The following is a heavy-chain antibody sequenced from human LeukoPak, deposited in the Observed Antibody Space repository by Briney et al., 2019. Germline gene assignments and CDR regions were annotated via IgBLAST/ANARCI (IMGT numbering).Heavy chain of an antibody. CDR3: ARRSSGWSLDY. CDR1: GFTFSTYS. J-gene: IGHJ4*02. Sequence: GGSLRLSCAASGFTFSTYSMNWVRQAPGKGLEWVSYISSSGSTMYYADSVKGRFTIPRDNAKNSLFLQMSSLRDEDTAVYYCARRSSGWSLDYWGQGTLVTVSS. D-gene: IGHD6-19*01. CDR2: ISSSGSTM. V-gene: IGHV3-48*02.